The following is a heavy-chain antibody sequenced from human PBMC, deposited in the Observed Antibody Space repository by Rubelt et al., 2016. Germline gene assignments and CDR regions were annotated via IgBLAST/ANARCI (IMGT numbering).Heavy chain of an antibody. J-gene: IGHJ4*02. CDR2: MYHSGTT. Sequence: QLQLQESGPGLVRPSETLSLTCTVSGGSISNDGYYWGWIRQSPGKGLEWIGSMYHSGTTYGHPSLKSRLTISVAPSKNQISLKLSSVTAADTAVYYCARDTKYGDYYFDLWGQGTLVTVSS. CDR3: ARDTKYGDYYFDL. V-gene: IGHV4-39*07. D-gene: IGHD2-21*02. CDR1: GGSISNDGYY.